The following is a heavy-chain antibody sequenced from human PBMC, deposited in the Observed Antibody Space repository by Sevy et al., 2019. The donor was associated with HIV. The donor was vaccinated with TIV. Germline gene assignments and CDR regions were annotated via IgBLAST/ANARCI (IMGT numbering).Heavy chain of an antibody. CDR3: AREGGSYCSSTSCYRGGLFAAAVDY. CDR2: TYYRSKWYN. V-gene: IGHV6-1*01. CDR1: GDSVSSNSAA. J-gene: IGHJ4*02. D-gene: IGHD2-2*02. Sequence: SQTLSLTCAISGDSVSSNSAAWNWIRQSPSRGLEWLGRTYYRSKWYNDYAVSVKSRITINLDTSKNHFSLQLNSVTPEDTAVYYCAREGGSYCSSTSCYRGGLFAAAVDYWGQGTLVTVSS.